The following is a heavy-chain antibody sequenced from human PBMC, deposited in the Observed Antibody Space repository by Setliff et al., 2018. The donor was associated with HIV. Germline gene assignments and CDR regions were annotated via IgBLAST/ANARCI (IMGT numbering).Heavy chain of an antibody. J-gene: IGHJ4*02. V-gene: IGHV4-4*07. CDR3: ARDVLDLVISVYGF. CDR2: FFPRDSP. D-gene: IGHD3-22*01. Sequence: SETLSLTCTVSGDSINSDYWGWIRQPAGKGLEWLGRFFPRDSPSYNPSLRSRVTMSADTSKNQISLKLNSVTAADTAVYYCARDVLDLVISVYGFWGQGIPVTVS. CDR1: GDSINSDY.